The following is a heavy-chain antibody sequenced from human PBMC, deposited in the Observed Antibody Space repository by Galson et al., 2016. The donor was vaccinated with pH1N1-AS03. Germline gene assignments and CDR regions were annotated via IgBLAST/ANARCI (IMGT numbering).Heavy chain of an antibody. CDR2: GTT. Sequence: GTTNYNPSLESRVTISLDASKNQFSLRLSSVTAADTAVYYCARRIAERLAAEESVAFDYWGQGTLVTVSS. V-gene: IGHV4-59*01. CDR3: ARRIAERLAAEESVAFDY. J-gene: IGHJ4*02. D-gene: IGHD6-13*01.